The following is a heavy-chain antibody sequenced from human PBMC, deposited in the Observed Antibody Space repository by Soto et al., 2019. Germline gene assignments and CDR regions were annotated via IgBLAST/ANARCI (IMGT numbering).Heavy chain of an antibody. CDR2: INSDGSST. Sequence: EVQLVESGGGLVQPGGSLRLSCAASGVTFSSYWMHWVRQAPGKGLVWVSRINSDGSSTSYADYVKGRFIISRDNAKNTLYLKMNSLRAEDTAVYYCARDGLGRFRSNGMDVWGQGITVTVSS. CDR1: GVTFSSYW. V-gene: IGHV3-74*01. CDR3: ARDGLGRFRSNGMDV. J-gene: IGHJ6*02. D-gene: IGHD2-21*01.